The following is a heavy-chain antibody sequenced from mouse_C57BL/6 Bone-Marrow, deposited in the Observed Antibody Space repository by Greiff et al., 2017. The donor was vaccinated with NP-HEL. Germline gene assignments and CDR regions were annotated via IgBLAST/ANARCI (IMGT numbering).Heavy chain of an antibody. J-gene: IGHJ2*01. CDR2: IDPSDSYT. CDR3: ARSDYDYDWVDCDY. D-gene: IGHD2-4*01. Sequence: VQLQQPGAELVMPGASVKLSCKASGYTFTSYWMHWVKQRPGQGLEWIGEIDPSDSYTNYNQKFTGKSTLTVDKSSSTAYMQLSSMTSDDSAVDYYARSDYDYDWVDCDYGGQGTTLTVTS. V-gene: IGHV1-69*01. CDR1: GYTFTSYW.